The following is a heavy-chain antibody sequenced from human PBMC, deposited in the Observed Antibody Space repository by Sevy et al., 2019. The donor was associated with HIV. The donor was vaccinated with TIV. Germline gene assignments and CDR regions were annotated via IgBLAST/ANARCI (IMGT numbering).Heavy chain of an antibody. CDR1: GFTFSSYA. D-gene: IGHD5-18*01. V-gene: IGHV3-23*01. CDR3: AKEKRGYSYGYSYYYYGMDV. Sequence: GGSLRLSCAASGFTFSSYAMSWVRQAPGKGLEWVSAISGSGGSTYYADSVKGRFTISRDNSKNTLYLQVNSLRAEDTAVYYCAKEKRGYSYGYSYYYYGMDVWGQGTTVTVSS. CDR2: ISGSGGST. J-gene: IGHJ6*02.